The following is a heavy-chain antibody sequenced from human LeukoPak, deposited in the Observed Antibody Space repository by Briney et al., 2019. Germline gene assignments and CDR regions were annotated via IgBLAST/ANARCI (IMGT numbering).Heavy chain of an antibody. J-gene: IGHJ4*02. V-gene: IGHV3-23*01. D-gene: IGHD4-17*01. CDR3: ANSYTVTTSPFDY. CDR2: ISGGGGST. Sequence: GGSLRLSCAASGFTFSTFAMIWVRQPPGKGLEWVSTISGGGGSTYFAGSVKGRFTISRDNSKNTLYLQMNSLRAEDTAVYYCANSYTVTTSPFDYWGQGTLVSVSS. CDR1: GFTFSTFA.